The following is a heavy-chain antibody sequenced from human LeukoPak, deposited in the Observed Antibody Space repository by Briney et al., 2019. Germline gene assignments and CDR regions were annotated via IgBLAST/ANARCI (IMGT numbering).Heavy chain of an antibody. D-gene: IGHD3-22*01. CDR2: ISPSGGST. CDR3: ATRMIVAFDI. V-gene: IGHV1-46*01. J-gene: IGHJ3*02. CDR1: GYTFTGYW. Sequence: GASVKLSCKAFGYTFTGYWMHWVRQAPGQGPEWMGVISPSGGSTIYAQKFKGRVTLTEDTSTDTAYMELSSLRSEDTAVYYCATRMIVAFDIWGQGTMVTVSS.